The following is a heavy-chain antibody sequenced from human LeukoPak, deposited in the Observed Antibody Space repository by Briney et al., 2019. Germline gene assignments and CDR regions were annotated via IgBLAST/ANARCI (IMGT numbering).Heavy chain of an antibody. CDR3: VNEIRRNYFYAMDV. V-gene: IGHV3-30*02. Sequence: PGGSLRLSCAASGFTFSNSDMHWVRQAPGKGLEWVACIRYDGSNKYYEDSVKGRLTISRDNAKNTLFLRMYSLRPEDTAVYYCVNEIRRNYFYAMDVWGQGTSVTVSS. CDR2: IRYDGSNK. CDR1: GFTFSNSD. J-gene: IGHJ6*02.